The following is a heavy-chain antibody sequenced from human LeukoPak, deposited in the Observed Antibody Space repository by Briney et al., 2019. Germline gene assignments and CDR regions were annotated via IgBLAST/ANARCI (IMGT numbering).Heavy chain of an antibody. CDR1: GFTFSSYW. D-gene: IGHD6-19*01. J-gene: IGHJ4*02. CDR2: IKQDGSEK. V-gene: IGHV3-7*01. CDR3: ARVTGGWYPKNFDY. Sequence: PGGSLRLSCAASGFTFSSYWMSWVRQAPGKGLEWVVNIKQDGSEKYYVDSVKGRFTISRDNAKNSLYLQMNSLRAEDTAVYYCARVTGGWYPKNFDYWGQGTLVTVSS.